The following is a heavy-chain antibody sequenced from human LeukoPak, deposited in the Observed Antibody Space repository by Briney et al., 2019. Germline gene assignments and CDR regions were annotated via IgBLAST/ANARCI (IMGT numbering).Heavy chain of an antibody. J-gene: IGHJ3*02. Sequence: PGGSLRLSCAASGFTFSSYWVSWVRQAPGKGLEWVANIKQDGSEKYYVDSVKGRFTISRDNAKNSLYLQMNSLRAEDTAVYYCARRGYSGYDDDAFDIWGQGTMVTVSS. D-gene: IGHD5-12*01. CDR1: GFTFSSYW. CDR3: ARRGYSGYDDDAFDI. CDR2: IKQDGSEK. V-gene: IGHV3-7*01.